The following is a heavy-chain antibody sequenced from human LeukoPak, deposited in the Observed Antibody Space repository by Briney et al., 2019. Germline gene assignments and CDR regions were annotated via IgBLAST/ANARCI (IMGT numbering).Heavy chain of an antibody. J-gene: IGHJ4*02. V-gene: IGHV5-51*01. CDR1: GYSFTNYW. CDR3: AREGSYCSGGSCYMRPFDY. CDR2: IYPGDSDT. Sequence: GESLKISCKGSGYSFTNYWIGWVRQMPGKGLEWMGIIYPGDSDTRYSPSFQGQVTISADKSISIAYLQWSSLKASDTAMYYCAREGSYCSGGSCYMRPFDYWGQGTLVTVSS. D-gene: IGHD2-15*01.